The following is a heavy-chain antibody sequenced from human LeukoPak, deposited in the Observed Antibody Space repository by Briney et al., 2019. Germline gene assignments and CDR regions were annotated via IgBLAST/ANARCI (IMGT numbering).Heavy chain of an antibody. D-gene: IGHD4-11*01. Sequence: SETLSLTCAVYGGSFSGFFWTWIRQPPGKGLEWIGEINHSGSTNYNPSLKSRVSISVDTSKNQFSLKLSSVTAADTAVYYCVRGSRNSSLLDYWGQGTLVTVSS. V-gene: IGHV4-34*01. J-gene: IGHJ4*02. CDR1: GGSFSGFF. CDR3: VRGSRNSSLLDY. CDR2: INHSGST.